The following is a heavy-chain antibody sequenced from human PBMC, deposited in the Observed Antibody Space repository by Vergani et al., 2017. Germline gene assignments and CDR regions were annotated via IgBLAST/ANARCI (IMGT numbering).Heavy chain of an antibody. J-gene: IGHJ4*02. CDR1: GYSFSSYD. CDR3: ARVGAHAY. CDR2: MNPNSGTT. V-gene: IGHV1-8*01. Sequence: QVQLVQSGAEVKKPGASVKVSCRASGYSFSSYDISWVRQATGQGLEWMGWMNPNSGTTGYAQKFQGRVTMTRNTSINTAYMELSRLRSDDTAVYYCARVGAHAYWGQGTLVTVSS. D-gene: IGHD1-26*01.